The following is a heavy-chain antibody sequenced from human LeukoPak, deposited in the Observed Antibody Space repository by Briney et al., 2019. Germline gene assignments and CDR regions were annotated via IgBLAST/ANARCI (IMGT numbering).Heavy chain of an antibody. Sequence: GGSLRLSCAASGFTFSSYSMNWVRQAPGKGLEWVSYISSSRTIYDADSVKGRFTISRDNARNSLYLQMNSLRAEDTAVYYCAREASSGWHYFDYWGQGTLVTVSS. D-gene: IGHD6-19*01. CDR2: ISSSRTI. CDR3: AREASSGWHYFDY. CDR1: GFTFSSYS. V-gene: IGHV3-48*01. J-gene: IGHJ4*02.